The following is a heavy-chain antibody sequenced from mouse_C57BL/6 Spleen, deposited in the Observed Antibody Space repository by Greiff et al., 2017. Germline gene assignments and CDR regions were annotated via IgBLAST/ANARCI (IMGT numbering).Heavy chain of an antibody. J-gene: IGHJ3*01. CDR3: ARAHDGYGAY. CDR2: ISYDGSN. Sequence: VQLKESGPGLVKPSQSLSLTCSVTGYSITSGYYWNWIRQFPGNKLEWMGYISYDGSNNYNPSLKNRISITRDTSKNQFFLKLNSVTTEDTATYYCARAHDGYGAYWGQGTLVTVSA. D-gene: IGHD2-3*01. CDR1: GYSITSGYY. V-gene: IGHV3-6*01.